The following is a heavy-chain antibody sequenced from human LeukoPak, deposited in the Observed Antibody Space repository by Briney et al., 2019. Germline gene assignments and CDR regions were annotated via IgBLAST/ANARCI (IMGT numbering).Heavy chain of an antibody. CDR1: GFTFDDYA. CDR3: AIYDSSGYFDY. Sequence: PGRSLRLSCAASGFTFDDYAMHWVRQAPGKGLEWVSGISWNSGSIGYADSVKGRFTISRDNAKNSLYLQMNSLRAEDTALYYCAIYDSSGYFDYWGQGTLVTVSS. D-gene: IGHD3-22*01. CDR2: ISWNSGSI. V-gene: IGHV3-9*01. J-gene: IGHJ4*02.